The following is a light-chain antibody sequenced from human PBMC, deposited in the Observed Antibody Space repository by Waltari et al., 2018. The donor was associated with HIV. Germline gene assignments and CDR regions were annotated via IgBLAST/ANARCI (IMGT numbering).Light chain of an antibody. V-gene: IGLV3-25*03. CDR2: KDS. J-gene: IGLJ3*02. Sequence: SSELPQPPSVSVSPGQTARITCPRDALQQPHPSWYQQKPGQAPGLVIYKDSERPAGIPERFSGSSSGTTVTLTISGVQAEDEADYYCQSADSSGTWVFGGGTKLTVL. CDR3: QSADSSGTWV. CDR1: ALQQPH.